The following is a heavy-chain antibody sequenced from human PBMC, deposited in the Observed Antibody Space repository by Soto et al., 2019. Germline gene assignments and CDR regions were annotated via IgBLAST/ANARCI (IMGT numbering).Heavy chain of an antibody. V-gene: IGHV3-23*01. CDR2: ISASGTST. CDR1: GFTFSNYI. Sequence: EVQLLESGGGLVQPGGSLRLSCVPSGFTFSNYIMSWVRQAPGKGLEWVSGISASGTSTFYADSVKGRFTISRDNSKNTLYLEMNSRRAEETALYYCARGSRPSGGGAYYLDVWGKGTTVTVSS. D-gene: IGHD3-10*01. CDR3: ARGSRPSGGGAYYLDV. J-gene: IGHJ6*03.